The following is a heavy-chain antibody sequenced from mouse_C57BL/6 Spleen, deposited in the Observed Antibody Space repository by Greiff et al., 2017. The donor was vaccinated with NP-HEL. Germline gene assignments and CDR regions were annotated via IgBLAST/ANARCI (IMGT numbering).Heavy chain of an antibody. D-gene: IGHD4-1*01. CDR3: ARKTGTRWYFDV. CDR2: IYPGGGYT. Sequence: VQLQESGAELVRPGTSVKMSCKASGYTFTNYWIGWAKQRPGHGLEWIGDIYPGGGYTNYNEKFKGKATLTADKSSSTAYMQFSSLTSEDSAIYYWARKTGTRWYFDVWGTGTTVTVSS. CDR1: GYTFTNYW. V-gene: IGHV1-63*01. J-gene: IGHJ1*03.